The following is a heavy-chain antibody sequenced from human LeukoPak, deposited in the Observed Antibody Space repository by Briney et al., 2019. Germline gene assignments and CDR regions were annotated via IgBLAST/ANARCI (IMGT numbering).Heavy chain of an antibody. J-gene: IGHJ5*02. CDR2: INPNGGSI. D-gene: IGHD4-17*01. CDR3: ARDTKDYGDYGWFDP. Sequence: GASVKVSCKASGYTFTTYYLHWVRQAPGQGLDWMGTINPNGGSIIYAQKFQGRVTMTRDTSTSTVYMELSSLRSEDTAVYYCARDTKDYGDYGWFDPWGQGTLVTVSS. V-gene: IGHV1-46*01. CDR1: GYTFTTYY.